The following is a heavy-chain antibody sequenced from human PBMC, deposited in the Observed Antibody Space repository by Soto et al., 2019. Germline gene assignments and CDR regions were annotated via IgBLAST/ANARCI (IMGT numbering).Heavy chain of an antibody. CDR3: ASWGLLWFGENGGYYYGMDV. J-gene: IGHJ6*02. CDR1: GYNFTSYW. V-gene: IGHV5-10-1*01. CDR2: IDPSDSYT. D-gene: IGHD3-10*01. Sequence: PGESLKISCKGSGYNFTSYWISWVRQMPGKGLEWMGRIDPSDSYTNYSPSFQGHVTISADKSISTAYLQWSSLKASDTAMYYCASWGLLWFGENGGYYYGMDVCGQGTTVTVSS.